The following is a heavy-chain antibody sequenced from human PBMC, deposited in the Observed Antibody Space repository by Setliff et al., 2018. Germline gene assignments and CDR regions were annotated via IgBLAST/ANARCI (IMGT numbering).Heavy chain of an antibody. CDR3: ARTGTYRYFDY. D-gene: IGHD1-1*01. V-gene: IGHV4-39*01. Sequence: PSETLSLTCTVSGASITNINYYWGLIRQPPGKGLEWIGRIYYRGDTYYNPSLKGRLTISVDTAQNQFSLRLTSVTAADTAVYYCARTGTYRYFDYWGQGALVTVSS. CDR2: IYYRGDT. CDR1: GASITNINYY. J-gene: IGHJ4*02.